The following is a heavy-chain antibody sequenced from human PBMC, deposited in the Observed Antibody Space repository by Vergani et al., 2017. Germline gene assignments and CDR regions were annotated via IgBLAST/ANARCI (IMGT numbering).Heavy chain of an antibody. CDR2: IYYSGST. D-gene: IGHD6-13*01. J-gene: IGHJ4*02. V-gene: IGHV4-59*01. CDR3: ARSDSSSWSFFDY. CDR1: GSSISSYY. Sequence: QVQLQESGPGLVKPSETLSLTCTVSGSSISSYYWSWIRQPPGKGLEWIGYIYYSGSTNYNPSLKSRVTISVDTSKNQFSLKLSSVTAADTAVYYCARSDSSSWSFFDYWGQGTLVTVSS.